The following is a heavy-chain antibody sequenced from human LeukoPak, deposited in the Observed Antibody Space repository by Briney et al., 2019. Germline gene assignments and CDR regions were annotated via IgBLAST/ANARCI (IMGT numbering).Heavy chain of an antibody. J-gene: IGHJ4*02. V-gene: IGHV1-46*01. CDR1: GYTFTSYY. CDR2: INPSGGIT. Sequence: ASVKVSCKASGYTFTSYYMHWVRQAPGQGLEWMGIINPSGGITSYAQKFQGRVTMTRDTSTSTVYMELSSLRSEDTAVYYCARGALRPDLLKTYYDSSGYPQYYFDYWGQGTLVTVSS. D-gene: IGHD3-22*01. CDR3: ARGALRPDLLKTYYDSSGYPQYYFDY.